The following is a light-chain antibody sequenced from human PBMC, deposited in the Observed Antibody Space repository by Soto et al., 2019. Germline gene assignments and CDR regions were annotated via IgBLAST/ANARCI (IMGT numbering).Light chain of an antibody. CDR2: AAS. V-gene: IGKV1-16*02. J-gene: IGKJ5*01. CDR1: QDIRNS. Sequence: DIQMTQSPSSLSASVGDRVTITCRARQDIRNSLAWVQQKPGQAPKSLIYAASNLQGGVPSKFSGSGSGTDFTLTIGSLQPEDFATYYCQQYSTYPITFGQGTRLEIK. CDR3: QQYSTYPIT.